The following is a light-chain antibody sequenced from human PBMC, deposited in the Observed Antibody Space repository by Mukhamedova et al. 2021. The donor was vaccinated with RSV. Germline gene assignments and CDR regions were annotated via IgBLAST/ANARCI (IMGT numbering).Light chain of an antibody. Sequence: ITISCTGTSSDVGGYNYVSWYQQHPGKAPKLMIYDVSNRPSGVSNRFSGSKSGNTASLTISGLQAEDEADYYCSPYTRSSTDVFG. CDR2: DVS. V-gene: IGLV2-14*04. CDR1: SSDVGGYNY. CDR3: SPYTRSSTDV. J-gene: IGLJ1*01.